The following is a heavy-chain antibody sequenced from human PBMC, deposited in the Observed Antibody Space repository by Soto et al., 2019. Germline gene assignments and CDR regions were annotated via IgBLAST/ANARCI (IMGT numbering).Heavy chain of an antibody. CDR3: AILTKPTAVTTAFRGGYGLDV. V-gene: IGHV4-61*01. D-gene: IGHD4-17*01. CDR2: IHSSGST. J-gene: IGHJ6*02. CDR1: GGSVSSGNYF. Sequence: QVQLQESGPGLVKPSETLSLTCTVSGGSVSSGNYFWSWIRQPPGKGLEWIGYIHSSGSTNYNPSLKSRVTISADTSRNQFSLRLTSVTAADTAVYYCAILTKPTAVTTAFRGGYGLDVWGQGTTDTVSS.